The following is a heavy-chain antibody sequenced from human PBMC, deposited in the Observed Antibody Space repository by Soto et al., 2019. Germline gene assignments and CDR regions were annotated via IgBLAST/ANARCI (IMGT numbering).Heavy chain of an antibody. Sequence: QVHLLESGGGVVKPGRSLRLSCAAAGFTFSSYGMHWVRQAPGKGLEWVAVISYDRSNKYYADSLKGRFTISRDNSKNALYLQMNSLSAEDTAVYYCAKDYSNYAADYWGQGTLVTVSS. J-gene: IGHJ4*02. CDR1: GFTFSSYG. V-gene: IGHV3-30*18. D-gene: IGHD4-4*01. CDR3: AKDYSNYAADY. CDR2: ISYDRSNK.